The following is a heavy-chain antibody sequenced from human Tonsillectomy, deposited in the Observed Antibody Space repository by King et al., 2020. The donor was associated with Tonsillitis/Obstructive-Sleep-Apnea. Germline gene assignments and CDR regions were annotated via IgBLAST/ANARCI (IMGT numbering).Heavy chain of an antibody. J-gene: IGHJ4*02. D-gene: IGHD2-2*01. CDR2: ISSSSSTI. CDR1: GFTFGSYS. Sequence: VQLVESGGGLVQPGGSLRLSCAASGFTFGSYSMNWVRQASGKGLEWVSYISSSSSTIYYADSVKGRFTISRDNAKNSLYLQMNSLRDEDTAVYYCARALVVPAALWGFDYWGQGTLVTVSS. V-gene: IGHV3-48*02. CDR3: ARALVVPAALWGFDY.